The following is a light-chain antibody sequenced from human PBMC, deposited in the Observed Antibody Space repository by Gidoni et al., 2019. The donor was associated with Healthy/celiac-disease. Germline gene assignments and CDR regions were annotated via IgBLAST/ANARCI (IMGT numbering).Light chain of an antibody. CDR1: HSISSY. Sequence: DIQMTQSPSSLSASVGDRVTITCRASHSISSYLNWNQQKPGKAPKLLIYAASSLQSGVPSRFSGSGSGTDFTLTISSLPPEDFATYYCQQSYSTPVAFGQGTKVEIK. V-gene: IGKV1-39*01. CDR3: QQSYSTPVA. CDR2: AAS. J-gene: IGKJ1*01.